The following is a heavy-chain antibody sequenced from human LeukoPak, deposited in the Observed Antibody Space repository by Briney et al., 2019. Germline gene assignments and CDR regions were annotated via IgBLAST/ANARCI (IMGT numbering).Heavy chain of an antibody. V-gene: IGHV4-4*02. D-gene: IGHD3-10*01. J-gene: IGHJ4*02. CDR2: VYHSGST. Sequence: PSETLSLTCAVSGGSISSSYWWSWVRQPPGKGLEWIGEVYHSGSTNYSPSLKSRVTLSVDKSKNQFSLRLSSVTAADTAVYYCARDFGAFDYWGQGTLVTVSS. CDR3: ARDFGAFDY. CDR1: GGSISSSYW.